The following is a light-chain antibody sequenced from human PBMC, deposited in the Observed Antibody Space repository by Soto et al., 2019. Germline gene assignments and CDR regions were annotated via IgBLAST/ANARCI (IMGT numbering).Light chain of an antibody. Sequence: QLTQSPSVVSASMGDSVTITCRASEDIGRWLAWYQQKPXXAPKLLIFDASTLHSGVPSTFSGSGSGTDFTLTISSLQPDDFATYYCQHYHSVSPRVTFGGGTKVEI. CDR1: EDIGRW. V-gene: IGKV1-5*01. J-gene: IGKJ4*01. CDR3: QHYHSVSPRVT. CDR2: DAS.